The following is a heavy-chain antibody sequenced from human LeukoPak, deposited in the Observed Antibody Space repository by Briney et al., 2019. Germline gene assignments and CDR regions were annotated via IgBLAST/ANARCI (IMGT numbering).Heavy chain of an antibody. J-gene: IGHJ4*02. CDR1: GFTFSTYW. Sequence: GGSLRLSCAASGFTFSTYWMTWVRQAPGKGLEWVANIKEDGNEQHYVDSVKGLFTISRDNDKNSLYLQMHSLRVEDTAVYYCARGVRSGNWGQGTLVTVSS. V-gene: IGHV3-7*03. CDR2: IKEDGNEQ. CDR3: ARGVRSGN. D-gene: IGHD6-6*01.